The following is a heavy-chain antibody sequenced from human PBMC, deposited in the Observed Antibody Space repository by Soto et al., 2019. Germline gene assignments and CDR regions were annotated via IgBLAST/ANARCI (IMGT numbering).Heavy chain of an antibody. CDR1: GGTIRSPDW. J-gene: IGHJ5*02. Sequence: SETLSLTCGVSGGTIRSPDWWTWVRQPPGKGLEWIGEIFQSGSTNYTPSLESRVTISVDKSKNQFSLTLTSVTAADTAVYFCARGRGRYSRGWSWFDPWGQGILVTVS. CDR3: ARGRGRYSRGWSWFDP. CDR2: IFQSGST. D-gene: IGHD6-19*01. V-gene: IGHV4-4*02.